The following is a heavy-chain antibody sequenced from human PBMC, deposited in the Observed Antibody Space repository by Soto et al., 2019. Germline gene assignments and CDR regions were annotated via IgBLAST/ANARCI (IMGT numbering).Heavy chain of an antibody. V-gene: IGHV3-30*04. J-gene: IGHJ4*02. CDR1: GFTFSNYT. CDR2: ISYDEIDK. D-gene: IGHD3-10*01. Sequence: GGSLRLSCAASGFTFSNYTMHWVRQAPGKGLEWVALISYDEIDKYFADAVKGRFTISRDNSKNTLYLQMDSLRAEDTAVYYCAGRSGSSDYWGQGTLVTVSS. CDR3: AGRSGSSDY.